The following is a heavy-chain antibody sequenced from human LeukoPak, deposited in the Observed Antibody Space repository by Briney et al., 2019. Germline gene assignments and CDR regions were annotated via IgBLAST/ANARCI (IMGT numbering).Heavy chain of an antibody. D-gene: IGHD6-13*01. CDR3: ARNLGIAAAGAPPH. Sequence: SETMSLTCTVSGYSISSGYYWSWIRQPPGKGLEWIGYIYHSGSTYYNPSLKSRVTISVDRSKNQFSLKLSSVTAADTAVYYCARNLGIAAAGAPPHWGQGTLVTVSS. CDR1: GYSISSGYY. CDR2: IYHSGST. J-gene: IGHJ4*02. V-gene: IGHV4-38-2*02.